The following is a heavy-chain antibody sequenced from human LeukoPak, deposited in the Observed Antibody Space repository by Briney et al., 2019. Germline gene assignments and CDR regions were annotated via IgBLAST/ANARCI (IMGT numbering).Heavy chain of an antibody. CDR3: ARAPDYYDSSGYWYYFDY. V-gene: IGHV1-69*04. CDR1: GGTFSSYA. J-gene: IGHJ4*02. D-gene: IGHD3-22*01. CDR2: IIPIFGIA. Sequence: SVKVSCKASGGTFSSYATSWVRQAPGQGLEWMGRIIPIFGIANYAQKFQGRVTITADKSTSTAYMELSSLRSEDTAVYYCARAPDYYDSSGYWYYFDYWGQGTLVTVSS.